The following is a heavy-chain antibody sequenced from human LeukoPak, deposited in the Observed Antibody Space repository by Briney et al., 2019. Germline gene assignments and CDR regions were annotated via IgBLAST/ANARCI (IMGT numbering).Heavy chain of an antibody. Sequence: PGGSLRLSCAASGFTFSSYSMHWVRQAPGKGLEWVALISDDGSKKFYAGFVKGRFTISRDNSKNTLYLQMNTLRTEDTAVYFCARFRNYYDSSGYYWGQGTLVTVSA. CDR2: ISDDGSKK. D-gene: IGHD3-22*01. CDR3: ARFRNYYDSSGYY. J-gene: IGHJ4*02. CDR1: GFTFSSYS. V-gene: IGHV3-30-3*01.